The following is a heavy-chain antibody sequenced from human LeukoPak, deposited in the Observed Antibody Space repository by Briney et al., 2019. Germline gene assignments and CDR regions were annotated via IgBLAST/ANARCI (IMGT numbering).Heavy chain of an antibody. D-gene: IGHD1-20*01. CDR2: ISSSGSSI. V-gene: IGHV3-11*01. Sequence: GGSLRLSCAASGFTFSDSYMSWIRQAPGKGLEWVSYISSSGSSIYYADSVKGRITISRDNAKNSLHLQMNSLRAEDTAVYYCARVPAGLITGNVWYFDLWGRGTLVTVSS. CDR3: ARVPAGLITGNVWYFDL. CDR1: GFTFSDSY. J-gene: IGHJ2*01.